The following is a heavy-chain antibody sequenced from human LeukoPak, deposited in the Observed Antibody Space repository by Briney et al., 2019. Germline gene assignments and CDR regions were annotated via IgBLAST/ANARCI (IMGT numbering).Heavy chain of an antibody. Sequence: GGSLRLSCAASGFTFSSYAMSWVRQAPGKGLEWVSAISGSGGSTYYTDSVKGRFTISRDNSKNTLYLQMNSLRAEDTAVYYCAKDYGDYDFWSGYPKTSNFDYWGQGTLVTVSS. CDR3: AKDYGDYDFWSGYPKTSNFDY. CDR2: ISGSGGST. CDR1: GFTFSSYA. D-gene: IGHD3-3*01. V-gene: IGHV3-23*01. J-gene: IGHJ4*02.